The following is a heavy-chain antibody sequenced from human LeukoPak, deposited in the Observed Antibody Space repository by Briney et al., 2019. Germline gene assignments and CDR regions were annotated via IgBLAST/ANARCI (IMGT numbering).Heavy chain of an antibody. J-gene: IGHJ4*02. CDR1: GFTFSSYG. CDR2: IWYDGSNK. V-gene: IGHV3-33*01. CDR3: ASAQGIAAAGDY. D-gene: IGHD6-13*01. Sequence: GRSLTLSCAASGFTFSSYGMHWVRQAPGKGLERVAVIWYDGSNKYYADSVKGRFTISRDNSKNTLYLQMNSLRAEDTAVYYCASAQGIAAAGDYWGQGTLVTVSS.